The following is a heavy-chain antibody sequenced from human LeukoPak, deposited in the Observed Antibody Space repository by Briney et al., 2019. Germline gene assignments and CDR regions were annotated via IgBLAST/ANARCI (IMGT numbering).Heavy chain of an antibody. J-gene: IGHJ6*03. Sequence: GSLRLSCAASGFTFSSYSMNWVRQAPGKGLEWVSSISSSSSYIYYADSVKGRFTISRDNAKNSLYLQMNSLRAEDTAVYYRARDGNGYYSYYYYYYMDVWGKGTTVTVSS. CDR3: ARDGNGYYSYYYYYYMDV. CDR2: ISSSSSYI. D-gene: IGHD3-3*01. CDR1: GFTFSSYS. V-gene: IGHV3-21*01.